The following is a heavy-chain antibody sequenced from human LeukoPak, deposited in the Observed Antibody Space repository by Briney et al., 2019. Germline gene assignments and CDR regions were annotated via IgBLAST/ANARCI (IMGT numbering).Heavy chain of an antibody. CDR2: INSDGSST. V-gene: IGHV3-74*01. D-gene: IGHD6-19*01. Sequence: GGSLRLSCAASGFTFSNYWMHWVRQAPGKGLVWVSRINSDGSSTSYADSVKGRFTISRDNAKNTLYLQMNSLGAEDTAVYYCAKDTGYSSRNPSFDYWGQGTLVTVSS. CDR1: GFTFSNYW. J-gene: IGHJ4*02. CDR3: AKDTGYSSRNPSFDY.